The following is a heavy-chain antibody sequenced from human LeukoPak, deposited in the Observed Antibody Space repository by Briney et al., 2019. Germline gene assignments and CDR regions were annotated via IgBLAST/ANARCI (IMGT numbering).Heavy chain of an antibody. J-gene: IGHJ4*02. CDR1: GFTFNSYG. CDR3: AKEISSGTYATQPLDY. Sequence: GGSLRLSCAASGFTFNSYGMHWVRQAPGKGLEWVAVISYDGSNKYYADSVKGRFTISRDNSKNTLYLQMNSLRTEDTAVYYCAKEISSGTYATQPLDYWGQGTLVTVSS. V-gene: IGHV3-30*18. CDR2: ISYDGSNK. D-gene: IGHD1-26*01.